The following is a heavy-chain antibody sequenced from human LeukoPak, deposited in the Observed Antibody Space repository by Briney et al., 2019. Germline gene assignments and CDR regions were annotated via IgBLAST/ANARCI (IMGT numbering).Heavy chain of an antibody. Sequence: SGTLSLTCTVSGGSISNFYWTWIRQPPGKGLEWIGYIYYSGSTNYNPSLKSRVTISVDTSKNQFSLKLSSVTAADTAVYYCARLRTTVVPEGFDYWGQGTLVTVSS. D-gene: IGHD4-17*01. J-gene: IGHJ4*02. CDR2: IYYSGST. CDR3: ARLRTTVVPEGFDY. V-gene: IGHV4-59*12. CDR1: GGSISNFY.